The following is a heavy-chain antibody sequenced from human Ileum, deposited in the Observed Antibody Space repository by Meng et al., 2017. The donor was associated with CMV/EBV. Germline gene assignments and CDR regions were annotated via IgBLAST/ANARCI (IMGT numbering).Heavy chain of an antibody. CDR1: GYSFTSYG. J-gene: IGHJ4*02. D-gene: IGHD2-2*01. CDR3: ARDKVAGGYCSTTTCPQIFTY. V-gene: IGHV1-18*01. Sequence: ASVKVSCKASGYSFTSYGMSWVRQAPGQGLEWMGWISVRNGNTNYAQKFQGRVSMTADTSTNTAYMELRSLRSDDTAVYYCARDKVAGGYCSTTTCPQIFTYWGQGTLVTVSS. CDR2: ISVRNGNT.